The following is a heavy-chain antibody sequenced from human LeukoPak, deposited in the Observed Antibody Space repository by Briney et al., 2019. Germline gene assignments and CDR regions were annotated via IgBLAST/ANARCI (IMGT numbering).Heavy chain of an antibody. V-gene: IGHV3-23*01. J-gene: IGHJ4*02. CDR3: AKFGGAKGY. CDR2: ITNSGGGT. Sequence: GGSLRLSCEASGFTFSSYAMTWVRQAPGKGLEWVSAITNSGGGTYYADSVKGRFTISRDNSKNTLYLQMNSLKAEDTAVYYCAKFGGAKGYWGQGTLVTVSS. CDR1: GFTFSSYA. D-gene: IGHD3-10*01.